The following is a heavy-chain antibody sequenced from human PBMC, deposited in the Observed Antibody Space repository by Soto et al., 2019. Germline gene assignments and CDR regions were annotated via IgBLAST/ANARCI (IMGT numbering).Heavy chain of an antibody. D-gene: IGHD2-15*01. V-gene: IGHV3-30*18. CDR1: GFTFSSYG. J-gene: IGHJ6*02. CDR2: ISYDGSNK. CDR3: AKSVCSGGSCYSILVDYYGMDV. Sequence: GGSLRLSCAASGFTFSSYGMHWVRQAPGKGLEWVAVISYDGSNKYYADSVKGRFTISRDNSKNTLYLQMNSLRAEDTAVYYCAKSVCSGGSCYSILVDYYGMDVWGQGTTVTAP.